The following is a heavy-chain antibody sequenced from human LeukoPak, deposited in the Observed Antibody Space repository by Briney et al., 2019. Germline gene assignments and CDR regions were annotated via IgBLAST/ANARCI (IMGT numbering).Heavy chain of an antibody. CDR3: ARIPSYSSSWSDPYYYYGMDV. J-gene: IGHJ6*02. D-gene: IGHD6-13*01. CDR2: IIPIFGTA. CDR1: GGTFSSYA. V-gene: IGHV1-69*01. Sequence: SVKVSCKASGGTFSSYAISWVRQAPGQGLEWMGGIIPIFGTANYAQKFQGRVTITADESTSTAYMELSSLRSEDTAVYYCARIPSYSSSWSDPYYYYGMDVWGQGTTVTVSS.